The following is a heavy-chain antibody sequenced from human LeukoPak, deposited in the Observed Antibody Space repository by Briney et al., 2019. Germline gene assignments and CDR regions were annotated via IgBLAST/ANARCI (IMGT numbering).Heavy chain of an antibody. V-gene: IGHV1-18*01. CDR2: ISAYNGNT. Sequence: ASVKVSCKASGYTFTSYGISWVRQAPGQGLEWMGWISAYNGNTNYAQKFQGRVTMTRDTSTSTVYMELSSLRSEDTAVYYCARPGQENYGDYYFDYWGQGTLVTVSS. D-gene: IGHD4-17*01. CDR1: GYTFTSYG. CDR3: ARPGQENYGDYYFDY. J-gene: IGHJ4*02.